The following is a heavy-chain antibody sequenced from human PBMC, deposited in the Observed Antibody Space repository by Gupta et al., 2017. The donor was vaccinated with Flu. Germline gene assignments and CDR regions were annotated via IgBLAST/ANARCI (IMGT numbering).Heavy chain of an antibody. CDR3: ARYGRGGNSGPIDY. Sequence: QVQLQESGPGLVKPSETLSLTCNVSGGSISGSYWSWIRRPPGKGLEWLGYIFYCGSTKYNPSLKSRVTISVDASKNQFSLKLSSVTAADTALYYCARYGRGGNSGPIDYWGQGTLVTVSS. CDR1: GGSISGSY. J-gene: IGHJ4*02. CDR2: IFYCGST. D-gene: IGHD2-21*02. V-gene: IGHV4-59*01.